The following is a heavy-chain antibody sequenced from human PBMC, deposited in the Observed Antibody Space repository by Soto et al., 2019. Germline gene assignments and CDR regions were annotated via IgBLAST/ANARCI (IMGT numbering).Heavy chain of an antibody. CDR1: GYTFTGYY. D-gene: IGHD4-4*01. Sequence: GASVKVSCKASGYTFTGYYMHWVRQAPGQGLEWMGWINPNSGGTNYAQKFQGWVTMTRDTSISTAYMELSRLRSDDTAVYYCARAYDYSNYGFDPWGQGNLVTVS. CDR2: INPNSGGT. V-gene: IGHV1-2*04. J-gene: IGHJ5*02. CDR3: ARAYDYSNYGFDP.